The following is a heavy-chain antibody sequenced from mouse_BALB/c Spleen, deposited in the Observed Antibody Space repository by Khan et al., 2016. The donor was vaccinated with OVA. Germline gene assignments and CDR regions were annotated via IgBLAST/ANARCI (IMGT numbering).Heavy chain of an antibody. CDR2: ISTGCST. CDR1: GFTFSNSA. CDR3: AREDWFDY. Sequence: EVELVESGGGLVTPGRSLKVSCAASGFTFSNSAMSWVRQTPEKWLEWVASISTGCSTYYPDSVKGRFTISRDNARNNLYLQMSSVRSEDTAMYYCAREDWFDYWGQGTLVTVSA. J-gene: IGHJ3*01. V-gene: IGHV5-6-5*01.